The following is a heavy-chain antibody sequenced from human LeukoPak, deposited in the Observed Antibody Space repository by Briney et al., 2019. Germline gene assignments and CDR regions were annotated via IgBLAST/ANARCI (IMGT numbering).Heavy chain of an antibody. V-gene: IGHV6-1*01. Sequence: SQTLSLTCAISGDSVSSNSAAWNWIRQSPSRGLEWLGRTNYRSKWYNDYAVSVKSRITINPDTSKNQFSLQLNSVTPEDTAVYYCARGDKQLQPSGDNYYYMDVWGKGTTVTVSS. J-gene: IGHJ6*03. CDR1: GDSVSSNSAA. CDR2: TNYRSKWYN. CDR3: ARGDKQLQPSGDNYYYMDV. D-gene: IGHD6-6*01.